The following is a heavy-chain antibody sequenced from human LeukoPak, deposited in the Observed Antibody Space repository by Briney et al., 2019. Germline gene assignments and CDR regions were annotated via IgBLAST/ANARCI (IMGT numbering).Heavy chain of an antibody. D-gene: IGHD3-10*01. V-gene: IGHV3-7*01. Sequence: PGRSLRLSCAASGFTFSDYWMSWVRQAPGKGLQWVANIKPDGSEKYYVDSVKGRFTISRDNAKNSLYLQINSLRAEDTAVYYCAGPLGSPYFHHWGQGTLVTVSS. CDR2: IKPDGSEK. CDR3: AGPLGSPYFHH. J-gene: IGHJ1*01. CDR1: GFTFSDYW.